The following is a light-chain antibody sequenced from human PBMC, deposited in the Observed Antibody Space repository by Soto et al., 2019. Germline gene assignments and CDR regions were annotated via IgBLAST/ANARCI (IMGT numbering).Light chain of an antibody. CDR2: GAS. V-gene: IGKV3-20*01. J-gene: IGKJ1*01. Sequence: SVLPQYPGTLSLSPGERATASCRASQSVSNNYLAWYQQKPGQAPRLLIYGASNRATGIPDRFSGSGSGTDFTLTISRLEPEDFAVYYCQQYGSSGTFGQGTKVDIK. CDR1: QSVSNNY. CDR3: QQYGSSGT.